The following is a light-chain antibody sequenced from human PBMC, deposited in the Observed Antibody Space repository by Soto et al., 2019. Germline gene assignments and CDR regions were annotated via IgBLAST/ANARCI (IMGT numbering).Light chain of an antibody. CDR3: RSYTLSSTLV. CDR1: SSDVGGYNY. Sequence: QSALAQPASVSGSPGQSITISCTGTSSDVGGYNYVSWYQQHPGKAPKLMIYEVSNRPSGVSNRFSGSKSGNTASLTISGLQAEDEADYYCRSYTLSSTLVFGTGTKVTVL. CDR2: EVS. V-gene: IGLV2-14*01. J-gene: IGLJ1*01.